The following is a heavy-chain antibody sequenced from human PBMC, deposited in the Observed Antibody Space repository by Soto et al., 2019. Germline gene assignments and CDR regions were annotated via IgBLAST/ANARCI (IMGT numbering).Heavy chain of an antibody. J-gene: IGHJ5*02. CDR2: IYYSGST. CDR1: GGSISSGDYY. D-gene: IGHD4-17*01. Sequence: QVQLQESGPGLVKPSQTLSLTCTVSGGSISSGDYYWSWIRQPPGKGLEWIGYIYYSGSTYYNPALKSRVTMSVDTSKNQVSLKLSSVPAADTAVYYCARWGLTVTTHNWFDPWGQGTLVTVSS. V-gene: IGHV4-30-4*01. CDR3: ARWGLTVTTHNWFDP.